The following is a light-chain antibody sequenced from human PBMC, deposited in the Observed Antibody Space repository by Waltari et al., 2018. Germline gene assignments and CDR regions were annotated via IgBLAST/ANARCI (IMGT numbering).Light chain of an antibody. CDR2: GSS. CDR1: QSVSNY. Sequence: DITMNQSPSSLSASVGDSITITCRASQSVSNYLNWYQQKPGKPPKLLIFGSSSLQSAVPSRFSGSGSGTDFTLTISSLQPEDFATYYCQQTYSVLYTFGQGTKLQI. CDR3: QQTYSVLYT. J-gene: IGKJ2*01. V-gene: IGKV1-39*01.